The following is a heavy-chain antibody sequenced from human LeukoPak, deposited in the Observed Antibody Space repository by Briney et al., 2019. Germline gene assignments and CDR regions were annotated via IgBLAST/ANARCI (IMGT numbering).Heavy chain of an antibody. V-gene: IGHV4-34*01. J-gene: IGHJ4*02. CDR3: ARGILYCSSTSCYPRYYFDY. CDR1: GGSFSGYY. CDR2: INHSGST. D-gene: IGHD2-2*01. Sequence: SETLSLTCAVYGGSFSGYYWSWIRQPPGKGLEWIGEINHSGSTNYNPSLKSRVTISVDTSKNQFSLKLSSVTAADTAVYYCARGILYCSSTSCYPRYYFDYWGQGTLVTVSS.